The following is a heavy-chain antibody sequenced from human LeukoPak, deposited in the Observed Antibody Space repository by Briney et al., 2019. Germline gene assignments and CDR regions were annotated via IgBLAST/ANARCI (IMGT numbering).Heavy chain of an antibody. CDR1: GNTCSNYG. V-gene: IGHV1-18*01. CDR3: ATDQGYTSEWLDY. J-gene: IGHJ4*02. CDR2: ISGFNGYT. D-gene: IGHD6-19*01. Sequence: ASVKVSCKASGNTCSNYGISWVRQAPGQGLEWMGWISGFNGYTRYAKTLHGSVTMTTAISTSTAYMELRSLISDDTAAYYCATDQGYTSEWLDYWGQGTLVTVSS.